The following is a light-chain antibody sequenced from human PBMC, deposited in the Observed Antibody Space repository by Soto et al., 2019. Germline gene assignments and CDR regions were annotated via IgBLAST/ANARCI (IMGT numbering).Light chain of an antibody. CDR2: EVV. CDR3: KSYASSNTYV. Sequence: QSVLTQPPSASGSPGQSVTISCTGTKNDIGVYDFVSWYQHHPGKAPRLIIYEVVQRPSGVPDRFSGSKSGNTASLTVSGLQPADEADYFCKSYASSNTYVFGSGTKV. V-gene: IGLV2-8*01. CDR1: KNDIGVYDF. J-gene: IGLJ1*01.